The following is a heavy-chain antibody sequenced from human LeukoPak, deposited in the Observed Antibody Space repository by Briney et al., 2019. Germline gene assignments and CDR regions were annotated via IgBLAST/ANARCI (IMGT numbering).Heavy chain of an antibody. Sequence: GGSLRLSCAASGFTFSSYAMHWVRQAAGKGLEWVAVISYDGSNKYYADSVKGRFTISRDNSKNTLYLQMNSLRAEDTAVYYCAREGFWVGFDIWGQGTMVTVSS. CDR2: ISYDGSNK. V-gene: IGHV3-30-3*01. J-gene: IGHJ3*02. CDR1: GFTFSSYA. D-gene: IGHD3-10*01. CDR3: AREGFWVGFDI.